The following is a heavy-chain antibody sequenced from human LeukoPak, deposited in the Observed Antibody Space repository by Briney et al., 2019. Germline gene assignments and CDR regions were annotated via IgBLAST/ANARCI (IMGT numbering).Heavy chain of an antibody. V-gene: IGHV1-69*13. D-gene: IGHD6-19*01. Sequence: GASVKVSCKASGYTFTGYYMHWVRQAPGQGLEWMGGIIPIFGTANYAQKFQGRVTITADESTSTAYMELSSLRSEDTVVYYCARDLGQWPAPTPDAFDIWGQGTMVTVSS. CDR1: GYTFTGYY. CDR2: IIPIFGTA. CDR3: ARDLGQWPAPTPDAFDI. J-gene: IGHJ3*02.